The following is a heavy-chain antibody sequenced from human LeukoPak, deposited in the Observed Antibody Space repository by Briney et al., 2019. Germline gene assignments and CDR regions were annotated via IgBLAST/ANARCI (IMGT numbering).Heavy chain of an antibody. D-gene: IGHD5-18*01. CDR3: ARGVGYSFGTGDY. Sequence: GGSLRLSCAASGFTFSNSGIHWVRQAPGKGLEWVALIWYDGSNGYYADSVKGRFTISRDNSKNTLYLQMTSLRAEDTAIYYCARGVGYSFGTGDYWGQGTLVTISS. CDR1: GFTFSNSG. CDR2: IWYDGSNG. V-gene: IGHV3-33*01. J-gene: IGHJ4*02.